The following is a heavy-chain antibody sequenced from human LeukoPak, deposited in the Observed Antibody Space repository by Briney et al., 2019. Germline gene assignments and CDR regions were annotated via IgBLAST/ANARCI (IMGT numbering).Heavy chain of an antibody. CDR2: IIPPFGTG. CDR3: ARGVLGRSHRSMDV. D-gene: IGHD3-10*01. V-gene: IGHV1-69*05. J-gene: IGHJ6*04. Sequence: SVKVSCKASGGTFSSYGISWVRQAPGQGLEWMGGIIPPFGTGNYAQKFQGTVTITMDESTSTAYMEVSSLGSEDTAVYFCARGVLGRSHRSMDVWGKGTTVTVSP. CDR1: GGTFSSYG.